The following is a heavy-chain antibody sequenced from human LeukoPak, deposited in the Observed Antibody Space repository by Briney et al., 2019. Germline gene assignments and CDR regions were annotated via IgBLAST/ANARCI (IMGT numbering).Heavy chain of an antibody. D-gene: IGHD5-24*01. CDR2: ISSGSSFM. V-gene: IGHV3-21*01. CDR1: GFTFSRYS. J-gene: IGHJ3*02. CDR3: ARGRDGYNLVDAFDI. Sequence: GGSLRLSCAASGFTFSRYSMNWVRQAPGKGLEWVSSISSGSSFMYYADSVKGRFTISRDNAKNSLYLQMNSLRAEDTAVYYCARGRDGYNLVDAFDIWGQGIMVTVSS.